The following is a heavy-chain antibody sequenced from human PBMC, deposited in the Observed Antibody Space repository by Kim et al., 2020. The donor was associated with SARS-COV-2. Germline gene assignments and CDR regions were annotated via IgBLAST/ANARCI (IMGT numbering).Heavy chain of an antibody. CDR3: ARDEPRKWVDCDI. Sequence: SETLSLTCTVSGVTISGGGNSWSCIRPHTGKGLESIRYINYSARTYYNPALKRLTTITVDTSKYQFSLKQSLVTAADAAVYYSARDEPRKWVDCDIWGQG. V-gene: IGHV4-31*01. CDR1: GVTISGGGNS. CDR2: INYSART. J-gene: IGHJ3*02. D-gene: IGHD1-26*01.